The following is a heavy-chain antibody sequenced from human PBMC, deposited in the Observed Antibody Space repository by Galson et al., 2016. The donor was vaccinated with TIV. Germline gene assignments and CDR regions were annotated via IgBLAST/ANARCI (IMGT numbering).Heavy chain of an antibody. Sequence: SMRFSCSATGFDSEDYLMHWVRQRPQTGLQWLSLISWYRSRRDYVDSLKDRFIISRDNNKKSLFLQIHSLRSADTALYYCVKGGRAGALDPWGQGTMVVVSS. V-gene: IGHV3-43*01. D-gene: IGHD3-16*01. CDR1: GFDSEDYL. CDR3: VKGGRAGALDP. CDR2: ISWYRSRR. J-gene: IGHJ3*01.